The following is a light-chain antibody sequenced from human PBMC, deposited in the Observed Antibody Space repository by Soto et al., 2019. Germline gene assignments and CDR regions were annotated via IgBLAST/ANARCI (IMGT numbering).Light chain of an antibody. V-gene: IGLV2-23*02. J-gene: IGLJ3*02. CDR2: DVN. CDR3: CSYAGGSSWV. CDR1: SSDVGGYNR. Sequence: QSVLTQPASVSGSPGQSITISCTGTSSDVGGYNRVSWYQQHPDKAPNLLIYDVNKRPSGISNHFSGSKSGNTASLTISGLQAEDEADYYCCSYAGGSSWVFGGGTQLTVL.